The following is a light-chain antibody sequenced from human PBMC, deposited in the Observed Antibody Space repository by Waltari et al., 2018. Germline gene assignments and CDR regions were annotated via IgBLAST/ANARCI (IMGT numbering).Light chain of an antibody. J-gene: IGKJ1*01. CDR2: GAS. CDR3: QHYVRLPAT. V-gene: IGKV3-20*01. CDR1: QSVSRT. Sequence: EIVWTQSPGTLSLPPGGRATLSCRASQSVSRTLAWYQQKPGQAPRLLIFGASNRATGIPDRFSGSGYGTDFSLIITRLEPEDSAMYYCQHYVRLPATFGQGTKVEIK.